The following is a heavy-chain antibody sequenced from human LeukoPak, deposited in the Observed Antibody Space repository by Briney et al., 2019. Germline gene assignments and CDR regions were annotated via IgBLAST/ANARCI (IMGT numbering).Heavy chain of an antibody. Sequence: SETLSLTCTASGGSISSYYWSRIRQPPGKGLEWIGYIYYSGSTNYNPTLKSRVTISVDTSKNQFCLKLSSVTAADTAVYYCARGMVRGVSVDYWGQGTLVTVSS. V-gene: IGHV4-59*01. J-gene: IGHJ4*02. CDR1: GGSISSYY. D-gene: IGHD3-10*01. CDR3: ARGMVRGVSVDY. CDR2: IYYSGST.